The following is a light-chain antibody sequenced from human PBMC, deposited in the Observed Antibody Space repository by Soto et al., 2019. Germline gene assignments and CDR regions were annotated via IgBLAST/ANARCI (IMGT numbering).Light chain of an antibody. Sequence: EIVLTQSPGTLSLSPGERATLSCWPSQSVSSSYLGWYQQKPGQAPRLLIYGTSNRATGIPDRFSGSGSGTDFTLTISRLEPEDFAVYFCQQYGSPPLTFGQGTKLEI. J-gene: IGKJ1*01. CDR1: QSVSSSY. V-gene: IGKV3-20*01. CDR3: QQYGSPPLT. CDR2: GTS.